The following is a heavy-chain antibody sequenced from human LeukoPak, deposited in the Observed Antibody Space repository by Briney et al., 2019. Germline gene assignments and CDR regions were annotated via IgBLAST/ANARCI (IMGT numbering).Heavy chain of an antibody. V-gene: IGHV3-20*04. CDR2: INWNGGTT. CDR1: GFSLEDYG. CDR3: ARRAGGPRGNWYGEK. J-gene: IGHJ4*02. Sequence: GGSLRLFCATSGFSLEDYGMSWVRHAPGKGLEWVSGINWNGGTTGYADSTKGRFTISRDTANNSLHLQMNSLRSEDTAFYYCARRAGGPRGNWYGEKGGQGTLVTVSS. D-gene: IGHD3-10*01.